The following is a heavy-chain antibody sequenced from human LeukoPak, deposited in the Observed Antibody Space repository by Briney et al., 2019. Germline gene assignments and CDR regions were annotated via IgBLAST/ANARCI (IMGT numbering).Heavy chain of an antibody. Sequence: PSETLSLLCAVSDYSISSHNYWGWIRQPPGKGLEWVGSVYHSGSTHYSPSLKSRVTISVDTSKNQFSLKLSSVTAADTAVYYCARNDSSGYLDYWGQGTLVTVSS. CDR1: DYSISSHNY. CDR2: VYHSGST. D-gene: IGHD3-22*01. CDR3: ARNDSSGYLDY. V-gene: IGHV4-38-2*01. J-gene: IGHJ4*02.